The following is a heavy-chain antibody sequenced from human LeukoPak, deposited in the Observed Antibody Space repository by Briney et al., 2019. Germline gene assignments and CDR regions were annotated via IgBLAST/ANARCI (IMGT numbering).Heavy chain of an antibody. Sequence: GGSLRLSCAASGFTFSDYYMSWIRQAPGKGLEWVSYISSSGSTIYYADSVKGRSTISRDNAKNSLYLQMNSLRAEDTAVYYCARVRDYYDSSGYYYWGQGTLVTVSS. CDR1: GFTFSDYY. CDR2: ISSSGSTI. V-gene: IGHV3-11*01. D-gene: IGHD3-22*01. J-gene: IGHJ4*02. CDR3: ARVRDYYDSSGYYY.